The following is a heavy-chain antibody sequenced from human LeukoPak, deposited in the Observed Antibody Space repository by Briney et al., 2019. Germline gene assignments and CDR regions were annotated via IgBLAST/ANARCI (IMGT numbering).Heavy chain of an antibody. J-gene: IGHJ6*03. D-gene: IGHD3-9*01. CDR3: ARTGYYYYMDV. CDR2: INPNSGGT. Sequence: ASVKVSCKASGYTFTGYYMHWVRQAPGQGLEWMGWINPNSGGTNYAQHFQGRVTMTRDTSISTAYMELSRLRSDDTAVYYCARTGYYYYMDVWGKGTTVTVSS. V-gene: IGHV1-2*02. CDR1: GYTFTGYY.